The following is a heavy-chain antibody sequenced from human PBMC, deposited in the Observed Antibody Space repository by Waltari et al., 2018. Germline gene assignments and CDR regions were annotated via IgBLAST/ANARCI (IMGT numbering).Heavy chain of an antibody. CDR2: IYYSGST. Sequence: QVQLQESGPGLVQPSETLSLTCTVSGGSISSYYWSWIRQPPGKGLEWIGYIYYSGSTNYNPSLKSRVTISVDTSKNQFSLKLSSVTAADTAVYYCASHSRSWYQTFDYWGQGTLVTVSS. D-gene: IGHD6-13*01. CDR1: GGSISSYY. J-gene: IGHJ4*02. CDR3: ASHSRSWYQTFDY. V-gene: IGHV4-59*08.